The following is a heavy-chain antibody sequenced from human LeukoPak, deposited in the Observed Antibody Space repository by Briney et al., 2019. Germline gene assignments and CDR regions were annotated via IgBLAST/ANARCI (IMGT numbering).Heavy chain of an antibody. Sequence: PGGSLRLSCAASGFTFSTYSMNWVRQAPGKGLQWVSYISSSSATIYYADSVKGRFTISRDNAKNSLYLQMNSLRAEDTAVYYCARGHSRDRGYSSGWGAAFDIWGQGTMVTVSS. D-gene: IGHD6-19*01. CDR3: ARGHSRDRGYSSGWGAAFDI. CDR2: ISSSSATI. J-gene: IGHJ3*02. V-gene: IGHV3-48*04. CDR1: GFTFSTYS.